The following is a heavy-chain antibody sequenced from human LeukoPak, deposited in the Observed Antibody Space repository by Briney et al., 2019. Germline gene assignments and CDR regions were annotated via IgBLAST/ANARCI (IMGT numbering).Heavy chain of an antibody. D-gene: IGHD6-19*01. V-gene: IGHV3-74*01. CDR2: INSDGSST. J-gene: IGHJ4*02. CDR3: ARGGYSSGWRADY. CDR1: GFTFSSYW. Sequence: TGGSLRLSCAASGFTFSSYWMHWVRQAPGKGLVWVSRINSDGSSTSYADSVKGRFTISRDNAKNTLYLQMNSLRAEDTAVYYCARGGYSSGWRADYWGQGTLVTVSS.